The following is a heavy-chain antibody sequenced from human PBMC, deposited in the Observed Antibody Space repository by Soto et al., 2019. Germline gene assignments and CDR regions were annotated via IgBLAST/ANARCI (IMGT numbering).Heavy chain of an antibody. J-gene: IGHJ6*03. V-gene: IGHV3-21*01. CDR3: ARDRSYGSANYYYYYYMDV. D-gene: IGHD3-10*01. CDR1: GFTFSSYS. CDR2: ISSSSSYI. Sequence: EVQLVESGGGLVKPGGSLRLSCAASGFTFSSYSMNWVRQAPGKGLEWVSSISSSSSYIYYADSVKGRFTISRDNAKNSLYLQMNSLRAEDKAVYYCARDRSYGSANYYYYYYMDVWGKGTTVTVSS.